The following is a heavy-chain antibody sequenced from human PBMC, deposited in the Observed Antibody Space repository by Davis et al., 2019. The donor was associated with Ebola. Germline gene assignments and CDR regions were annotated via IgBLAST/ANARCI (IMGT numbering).Heavy chain of an antibody. V-gene: IGHV5-51*01. D-gene: IGHD4-17*01. CDR3: ATLEDYGDCPED. CDR2: IYPRDSDT. CDR1: GFSFTTMW. Sequence: GEPLKISCQDSGFSFTTMWIAWVRQKPGKGLEWMGIIYPRDSDTRYSPSFQGRVTISADKSVGTAYLQWTSLEASDSAVYYCATLEDYGDCPEDWGQGTLVTVSS. J-gene: IGHJ4*02.